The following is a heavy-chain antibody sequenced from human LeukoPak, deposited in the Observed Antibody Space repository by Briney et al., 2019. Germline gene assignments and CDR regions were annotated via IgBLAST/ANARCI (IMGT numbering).Heavy chain of an antibody. CDR3: AKHFRLLNGSSWYDWEDYYYYYYMDV. D-gene: IGHD6-13*01. Sequence: GGSLRLSCAASGFTFSTYAMSWVRQAPGKGLEWVSTVSGSGGSTTYADPVKGRFTNSRAHSKNTLYLHMNSLRAEDTAVYHCAKHFRLLNGSSWYDWEDYYYYYYMDVWGKGTTVTVSS. CDR2: VSGSGGST. CDR1: GFTFSTYA. J-gene: IGHJ6*03. V-gene: IGHV3-23*01.